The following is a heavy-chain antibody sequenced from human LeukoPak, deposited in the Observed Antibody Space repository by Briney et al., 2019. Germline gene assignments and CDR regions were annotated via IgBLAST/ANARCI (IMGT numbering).Heavy chain of an antibody. D-gene: IGHD3-10*01. CDR2: IWYDGSNK. J-gene: IGHJ4*02. CDR1: GFTFSSYG. CDR3: AKDRVRGVIPYYFDC. Sequence: GRSLRLSCAASGFTFSSYGMHWVRQAPGKGLEWVAVIWYDGSNKYYADSVKGRFTISRDNSKNTLYLQMNSLRAEDTAVYYCAKDRVRGVIPYYFDCWGQGTLVTVSS. V-gene: IGHV3-33*06.